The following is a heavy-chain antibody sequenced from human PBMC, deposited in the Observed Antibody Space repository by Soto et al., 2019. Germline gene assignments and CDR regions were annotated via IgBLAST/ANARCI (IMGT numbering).Heavy chain of an antibody. Sequence: PSETLSLTCTVSGGSISSSSYYWGWIRQPPGKGLEWIGTISYRGSTFYKPSLKSQVTISVDTIKNQFSLKLDSVTVADTAVYYCVTFDFSSTYYDHWGQGTLVTVSS. V-gene: IGHV4-39*01. J-gene: IGHJ4*02. D-gene: IGHD6-13*01. CDR1: GGSISSSSYY. CDR2: ISYRGST. CDR3: VTFDFSSTYYDH.